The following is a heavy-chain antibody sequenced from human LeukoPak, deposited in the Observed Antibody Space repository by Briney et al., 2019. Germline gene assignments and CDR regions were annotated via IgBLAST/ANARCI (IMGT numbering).Heavy chain of an antibody. V-gene: IGHV3-23*01. CDR3: ARDRPTGRSRGVVVQ. D-gene: IGHD2-15*01. J-gene: IGHJ4*02. CDR1: GFTFSSYA. CDR2: ISGSGSST. Sequence: GGSLRLSCAASGFTFSSYAVTWVRQAPGKGLEWVSAISGSGSSTYYADSVKGRFTISRDNTKNFLYLQLSTLRVEDTAVYYCARDRPTGRSRGVVVQWGQGTLVTVSS.